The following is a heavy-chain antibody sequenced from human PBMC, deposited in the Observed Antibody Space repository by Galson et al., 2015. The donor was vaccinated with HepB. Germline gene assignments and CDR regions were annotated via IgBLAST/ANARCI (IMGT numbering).Heavy chain of an antibody. CDR3: ARVGRQLGYYYYYGMDV. CDR1: GFTFSDYY. J-gene: IGHJ6*02. CDR2: ISSSGSTI. V-gene: IGHV3-11*04. D-gene: IGHD6-13*01. Sequence: SLRLSCAASGFTFSDYYMSWIRQAPGKGLEWVSYISSSGSTIYYADSVKGRFTISRDNARNSLYLQMNSLRDEDTAVYYCARVGRQLGYYYYYGMDVWGQGTTVTVSS.